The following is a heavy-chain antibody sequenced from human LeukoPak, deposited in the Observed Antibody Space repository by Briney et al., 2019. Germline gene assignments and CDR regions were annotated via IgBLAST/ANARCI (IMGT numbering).Heavy chain of an antibody. D-gene: IGHD3-3*01. J-gene: IGHJ4*02. CDR1: GGSIISSNYY. V-gene: IGHV4-39*01. CDR2: IYQSGSVSS. Sequence: SETLSLTCSVSGGSIISSNYYWGWIRQPPGKGLEWIGSIYQSGSVSSYHNPSLKSRVTIFGDTSKNQFFLRLSSVTAADTAVYYCASTLRFLPYRRFDYWGQGTLVTVPS. CDR3: ASTLRFLPYRRFDY.